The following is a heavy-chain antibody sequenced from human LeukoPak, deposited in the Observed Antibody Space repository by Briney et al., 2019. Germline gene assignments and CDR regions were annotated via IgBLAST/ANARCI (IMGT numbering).Heavy chain of an antibody. Sequence: GASVKVSCKASGYTFTSYGISWVRQAPGQGLEWMGWISAYNGNTNYAQKLQGRVTMTTDTSTSTAYMELRSLRSDDTAVYYCARVSSHRNYDFWSGYYSPPDYWGQGNLVTVSS. CDR1: GYTFTSYG. CDR2: ISAYNGNT. CDR3: ARVSSHRNYDFWSGYYSPPDY. V-gene: IGHV1-18*01. D-gene: IGHD3-3*01. J-gene: IGHJ4*02.